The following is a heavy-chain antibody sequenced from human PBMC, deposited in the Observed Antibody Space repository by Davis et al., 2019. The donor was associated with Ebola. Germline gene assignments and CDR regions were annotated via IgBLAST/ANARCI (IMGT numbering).Heavy chain of an antibody. Sequence: GESLKISCAASGFAFKNYDMFWVRQAPGKGLEWVSGISGSGGGSYYADSVKGRFTISRDNSKNTLYLQMTSLRAEDTALYYCAKDLYGDYDLDYWGQGTLVTVSS. D-gene: IGHD2-21*02. CDR1: GFAFKNYD. J-gene: IGHJ4*02. CDR3: AKDLYGDYDLDY. V-gene: IGHV3-23*01. CDR2: ISGSGGGS.